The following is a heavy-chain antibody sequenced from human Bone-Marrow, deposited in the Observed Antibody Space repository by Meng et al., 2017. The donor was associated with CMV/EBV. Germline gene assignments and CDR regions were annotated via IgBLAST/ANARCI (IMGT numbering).Heavy chain of an antibody. V-gene: IGHV1-18*01. CDR3: ARSLELDLFDY. CDR1: GYTFTSYG. Sequence: ASVKVSCKASGYTFTSYGISWVRQAPGQGLEWMGWISAYNGNTNYAQKFQGRVTMTRDTSISTAYMELSRLRSDDTAVYYCARSLELDLFDYWGQGTLVTVSS. D-gene: IGHD1-7*01. CDR2: ISAYNGNT. J-gene: IGHJ4*02.